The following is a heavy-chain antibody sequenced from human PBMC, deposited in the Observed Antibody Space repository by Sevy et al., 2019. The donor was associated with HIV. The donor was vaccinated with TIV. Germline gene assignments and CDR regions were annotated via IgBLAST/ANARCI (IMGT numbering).Heavy chain of an antibody. V-gene: IGHV3-74*01. J-gene: IGHJ4*01. Sequence: GGCLRLSCAASGFTFSNYWMHWVRQVPGKGPTWVSNIRGDGTTTVYADSVKGRFTISRDNAKNTLYLQMNNLRAEDTATYYCARDAYDSNFDYWGHGTLVTVSS. CDR1: GFTFSNYW. CDR3: ARDAYDSNFDY. D-gene: IGHD3-16*01. CDR2: IRGDGTTT.